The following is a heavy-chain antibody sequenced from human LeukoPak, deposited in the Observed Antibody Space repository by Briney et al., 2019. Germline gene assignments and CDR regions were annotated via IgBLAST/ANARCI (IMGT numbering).Heavy chain of an antibody. CDR2: INPNSGGT. J-gene: IGHJ4*02. CDR1: GYTFTVYY. CDR3: ARAGKEGPTIGSPDY. Sequence: ASVTVSFTASGYTFTVYYMHWVRQAPGQGVEWMGWINPNSGGTNYTQKFQGRVTVTRDTSISTAYMELSSLRSDDTAVYYCARAGKEGPTIGSPDYWGQGTLVAVSS. D-gene: IGHD1-26*01. V-gene: IGHV1-2*02.